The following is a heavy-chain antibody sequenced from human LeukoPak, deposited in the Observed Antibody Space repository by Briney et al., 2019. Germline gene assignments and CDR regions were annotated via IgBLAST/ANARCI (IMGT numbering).Heavy chain of an antibody. J-gene: IGHJ4*02. D-gene: IGHD6-13*01. V-gene: IGHV3-9*01. Sequence: PGGSLRLSCAASGFTFDDYAMHWVRQAPGKGLEWVSGISWNSGSIGYADSVKGRFTISRDNAKNSLYLQMNSLRAEDTALYYCAKVGRSARMMGIAAAGLDYWGQGTLVTVSS. CDR2: ISWNSGSI. CDR1: GFTFDDYA. CDR3: AKVGRSARMMGIAAAGLDY.